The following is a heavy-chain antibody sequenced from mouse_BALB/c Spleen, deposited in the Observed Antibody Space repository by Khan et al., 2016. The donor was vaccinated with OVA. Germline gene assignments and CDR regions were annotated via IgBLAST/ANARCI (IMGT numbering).Heavy chain of an antibody. V-gene: IGHV3-2*02. CDR3: ARKDYYDYDPFPY. D-gene: IGHD2-4*01. Sequence: QLQESGPGLVKPSQSLSLTCTVPGYSITSEYAWNWIRQFPGNKLEWMGYINYSGNTRFNPSLKSRTPITRDTSKNQFFLQLNSVTTEDKATYYCARKDYYDYDPFPYGGQGTLVTVSA. CDR2: INYSGNT. J-gene: IGHJ3*01. CDR1: GYSITSEYA.